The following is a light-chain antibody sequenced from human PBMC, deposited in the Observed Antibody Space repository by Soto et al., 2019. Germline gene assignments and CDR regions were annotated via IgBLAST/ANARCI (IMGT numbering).Light chain of an antibody. J-gene: IGKJ1*01. Sequence: EIQMTQSPSTLSASVGDRVTITCRASQTISTWLAWYQQKPGKAPKLLIYAASSLQSGVPSRFSGSGSGTEFTLTISSLQPDDFATYYCQHYNIYSEAFGQGTKVDIK. V-gene: IGKV1-5*01. CDR1: QTISTW. CDR2: AAS. CDR3: QHYNIYSEA.